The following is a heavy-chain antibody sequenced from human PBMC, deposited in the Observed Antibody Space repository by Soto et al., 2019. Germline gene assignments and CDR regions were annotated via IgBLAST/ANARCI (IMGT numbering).Heavy chain of an antibody. V-gene: IGHV3-15*07. Sequence: PGGSLRLSCAASGFTFSNAWMNWVRQAPGKGLEWVGRIKSKTDGGTTDYAAPVKGRFTISRDVSKNTLYLQMNSLKTEDTAVYYCTTDEVVAVAPNWFDPWGQGTLVTVSS. J-gene: IGHJ5*02. CDR2: IKSKTDGGTT. CDR3: TTDEVVAVAPNWFDP. D-gene: IGHD6-19*01. CDR1: GFTFSNAW.